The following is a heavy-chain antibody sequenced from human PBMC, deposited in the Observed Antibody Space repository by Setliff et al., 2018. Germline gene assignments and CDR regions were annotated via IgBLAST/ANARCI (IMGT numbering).Heavy chain of an antibody. CDR2: ISSSSTYI. CDR1: GFTFSSYT. J-gene: IGHJ3*01. V-gene: IGHV3-21*01. Sequence: LRLSCAASGFTFSSYTMNWVRQAPGKGLEWVTAISSSSTYIFYADSVKGRFTISRDNARNALYLQMNSLRAEDTAVYYCGRAGKPYAIDVWAKGQWSPSPQ. CDR3: GRAGKPYAIDV.